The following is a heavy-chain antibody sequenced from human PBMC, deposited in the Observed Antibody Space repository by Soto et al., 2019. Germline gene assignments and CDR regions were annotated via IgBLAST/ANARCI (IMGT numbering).Heavy chain of an antibody. Sequence: GGSLRLSCAASGFTFSSYAMSWVRQAPGKGLEWVSAISGSGGSTYYADSVKGRFTISRDNSKNTLYLQMNSLRAEDTAVYYCEKVGRFGDLFPFDYWGQGTLVTVSS. D-gene: IGHD3-10*01. CDR3: EKVGRFGDLFPFDY. J-gene: IGHJ4*02. CDR2: ISGSGGST. V-gene: IGHV3-23*01. CDR1: GFTFSSYA.